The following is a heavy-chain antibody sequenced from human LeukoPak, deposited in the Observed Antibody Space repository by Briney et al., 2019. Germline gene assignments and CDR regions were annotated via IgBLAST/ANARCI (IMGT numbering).Heavy chain of an antibody. Sequence: GGSLRLSCAASGFTFGRSWMSWVRQAPGKGLEWVANIKQDGSEKYYVDSVKGRFTISRDNAKNSLYLQMNSLRAEDTAVYYCARDQDYYDSSGYYLIFDYWGQGTLVTVSS. CDR1: GFTFGRSW. V-gene: IGHV3-7*01. D-gene: IGHD3-22*01. J-gene: IGHJ4*02. CDR2: IKQDGSEK. CDR3: ARDQDYYDSSGYYLIFDY.